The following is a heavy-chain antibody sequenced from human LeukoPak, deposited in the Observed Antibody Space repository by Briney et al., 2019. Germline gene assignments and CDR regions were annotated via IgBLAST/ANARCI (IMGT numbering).Heavy chain of an antibody. Sequence: PRGSLRLSCAASGFTCSDFAMNWVRQAPGKGLEWVSSITRVSTYIYYAESVQGRFTISRDNHKDLLYLQLNSLRGDDTGIYYCTRDRNDYGDPDAFDIWGQGTVVTVSS. V-gene: IGHV3-21*01. D-gene: IGHD4-17*01. CDR2: ITRVSTYI. CDR3: TRDRNDYGDPDAFDI. J-gene: IGHJ3*02. CDR1: GFTCSDFA.